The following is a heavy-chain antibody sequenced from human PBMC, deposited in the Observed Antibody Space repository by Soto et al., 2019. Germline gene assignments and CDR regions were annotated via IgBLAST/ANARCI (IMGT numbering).Heavy chain of an antibody. Sequence: SLSLSCTASGFTCSSEYMHGVRQSPSKGLERVAVISYDGSNKYYADSVKCRFTISRDNSNNTLYLQMNSLRAEDTAVYCCARSTASPDAFGIWGKRTMVTVSS. CDR2: ISYDGSNK. CDR3: ARSTASPDAFGI. V-gene: IGHV3-30-3*01. CDR1: GFTCSSEY. J-gene: IGHJ3*02.